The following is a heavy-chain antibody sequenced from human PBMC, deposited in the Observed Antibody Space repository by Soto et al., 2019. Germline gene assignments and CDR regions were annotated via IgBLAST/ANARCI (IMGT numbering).Heavy chain of an antibody. CDR1: VSGAMHYC. J-gene: IGHJ4*02. D-gene: IGHD4-17*01. Sequence: SVNVSCKASVSGAMHYCFSWERQAPGQGLEWMGWISTYNGNTDSAQKFKNRFTVTSDASITTAYMELKKCMYDDPAVYSWARGWDYTDYYGDFWGQGNLVTGSS. CDR2: ISTYNGNT. V-gene: IGHV1-18*01. CDR3: ARGWDYTDYYGDF.